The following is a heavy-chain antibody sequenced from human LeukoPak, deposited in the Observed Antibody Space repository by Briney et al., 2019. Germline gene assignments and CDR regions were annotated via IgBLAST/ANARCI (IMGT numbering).Heavy chain of an antibody. CDR3: ARGGSIAVKNWFDP. V-gene: IGHV3-21*01. CDR1: GFTFSNYS. CDR2: ISSNSKYI. Sequence: GGSLRLSCAASGFTFSNYSMNWVRQAPGKGLEWVSSISSNSKYIYYADSVKGRFTISRDNAKNSLYLQMNSLRAEDTAVYYCARGGSIAVKNWFDPWGQGTLVTVSS. J-gene: IGHJ5*02. D-gene: IGHD6-19*01.